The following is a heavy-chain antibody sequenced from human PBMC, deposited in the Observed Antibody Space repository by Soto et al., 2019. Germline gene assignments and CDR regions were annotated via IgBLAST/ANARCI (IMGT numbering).Heavy chain of an antibody. V-gene: IGHV4-39*02. J-gene: IGHJ6*02. D-gene: IGHD3-22*01. CDR3: AGEYYYDSSGYYHLYGMDV. CDR1: GGSISSSSYY. CDR2: IYYSGST. Sequence: SETLSLTCSVSGGSISSSSYYWGWIRQPPGKGLEWIGSIYYSGSTYYNPSLKSRVTISVDTSKNQFSLKLSSVTAADTAVYYCAGEYYYDSSGYYHLYGMDVWGQGTTVTV.